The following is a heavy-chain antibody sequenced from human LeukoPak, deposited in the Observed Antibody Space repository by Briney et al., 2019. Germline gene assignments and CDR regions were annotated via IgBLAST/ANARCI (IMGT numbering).Heavy chain of an antibody. CDR3: AKDTNRRGYSYGYDY. D-gene: IGHD5-18*01. CDR1: GFTFSSYG. CDR2: ISGSGGST. V-gene: IGHV3-23*01. Sequence: GGPLRLSCAASGFTFSSYGMSWVRQAPGKGLEWVSAISGSGGSTYYADSVKGRFTISRDNSKNTLYLQMNSLRAEDTAVYYCAKDTNRRGYSYGYDYWGQGTLVTVSS. J-gene: IGHJ4*02.